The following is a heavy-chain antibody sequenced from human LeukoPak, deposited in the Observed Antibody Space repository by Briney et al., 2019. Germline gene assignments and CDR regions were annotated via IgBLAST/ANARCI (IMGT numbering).Heavy chain of an antibody. V-gene: IGHV1-18*01. J-gene: IGHJ4*02. CDR2: ISAYNGNT. CDR3: ARSPELGTFNY. CDR1: GYTFTSYG. Sequence: GASVKVSCKASGYTFTSYGISWVRQAPGQGLEWMGWISAYNGNTNYAQKLQGRVTMTTDTSTSTAYMELRSLTSDDTAFYFCARSPELGTFNYWGQGTLVTVSS. D-gene: IGHD7-27*01.